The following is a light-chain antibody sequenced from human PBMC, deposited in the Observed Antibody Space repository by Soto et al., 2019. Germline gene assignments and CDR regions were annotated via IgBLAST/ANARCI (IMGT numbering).Light chain of an antibody. J-gene: IGKJ3*01. CDR1: QSVSSY. CDR2: DAS. CDR3: QQRSNWLFT. Sequence: EIVSTQSPATLSLSPGETATLSCRASQSVSSYLAWYQQKPDQAPRLLIYDASNRATGIPARFSGSGSGTDFTLTISSLEPEDFAVYYCQQRSNWLFTFGPGTKVD. V-gene: IGKV3-11*01.